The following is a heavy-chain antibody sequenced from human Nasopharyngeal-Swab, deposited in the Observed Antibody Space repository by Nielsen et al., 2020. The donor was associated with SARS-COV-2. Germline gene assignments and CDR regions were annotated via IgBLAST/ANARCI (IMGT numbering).Heavy chain of an antibody. CDR2: ISGSGGST. CDR1: GFTFSSYA. Sequence: GESLKISCAASGFTFSSYAMNWVRQAPGKGLEWVSGISGSGGSTYYADSVKGRFTISRDNSKNTLYLQMNSLRAEDTAFYYCARVGGRTSPMSSWGQGTLVTVSS. V-gene: IGHV3-23*01. D-gene: IGHD3-10*01. J-gene: IGHJ4*02. CDR3: ARVGGRTSPMSS.